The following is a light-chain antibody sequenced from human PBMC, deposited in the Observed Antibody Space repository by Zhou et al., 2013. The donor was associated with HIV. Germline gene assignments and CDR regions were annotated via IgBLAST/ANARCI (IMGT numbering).Light chain of an antibody. CDR2: KAS. V-gene: IGKV1-5*03. CDR3: QQYNSLST. J-gene: IGKJ1*01. CDR1: QSINSW. Sequence: DLQMTQSPSTLSASVGDRVTITCRASQSINSWLAWYQQKPGKAPKLLIYKASSLESGVPSRFSGSGSGTEFTLTISSLQPDDFATYYCQQYNSLSTFGQGTKVEFK.